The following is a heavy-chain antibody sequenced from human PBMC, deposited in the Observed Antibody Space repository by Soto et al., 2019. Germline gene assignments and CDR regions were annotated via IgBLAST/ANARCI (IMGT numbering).Heavy chain of an antibody. V-gene: IGHV1-69*06. D-gene: IGHD6-13*01. CDR1: GGTFSSYA. CDR2: IIPIFGTA. J-gene: IGHJ4*02. Sequence: QVQLVQSGAEVKKPGSSVKVSCKASGGTFSSYAISWVRQAPGQGLEWMGGIIPIFGTANYAQKFQGRVTITADTSTSTAYMELSSLRSEDTAVYYCAKTCPYSSSGWLPDAAYWGQGTLVTVSS. CDR3: AKTCPYSSSGWLPDAAY.